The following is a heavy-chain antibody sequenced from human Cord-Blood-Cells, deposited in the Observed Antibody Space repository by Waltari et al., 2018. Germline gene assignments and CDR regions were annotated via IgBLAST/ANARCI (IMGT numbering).Heavy chain of an antibody. V-gene: IGHV3-30*18. CDR2: ISYDGSNK. J-gene: IGHJ4*02. D-gene: IGHD1-1*01. CDR3: AKDRNWNFDY. Sequence: QVPLVASGGGVVQAGRSRRLSCAAYGFTFRRLGMKWVRQAPGKGLELVAVISYDGSNKYYADSVKGRFTISRDNSKNTLYLQMNSLRAEDTAVYYCAKDRNWNFDYWGQGTLVTVSS. CDR1: GFTFRRLG.